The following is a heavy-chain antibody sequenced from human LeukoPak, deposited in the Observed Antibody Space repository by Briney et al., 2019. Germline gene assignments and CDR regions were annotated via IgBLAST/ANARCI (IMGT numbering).Heavy chain of an antibody. CDR1: GGSISSGSYY. D-gene: IGHD3-10*01. CDR2: VYSSGRT. J-gene: IGHJ6*03. CDR3: ARGLRGSVVRGVIHYYYYYMDV. V-gene: IGHV4-61*02. Sequence: SQTLSLTCAVSGGSISSGSYYWSWIRQPAGKGLEWIGRVYSSGRTNYNPSLKSRVTISVDTSKNQFSLKLSSVTAADTAVYYCARGLRGSVVRGVIHYYYYYMDVWGKGTTVTVSS.